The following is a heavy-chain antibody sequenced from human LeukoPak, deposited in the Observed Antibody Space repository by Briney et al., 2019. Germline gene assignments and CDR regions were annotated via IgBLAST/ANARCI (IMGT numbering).Heavy chain of an antibody. J-gene: IGHJ6*02. CDR2: IGGIGAST. V-gene: IGHV3-23*01. D-gene: IGHD1-26*01. Sequence: GGSLRLSCAASGFTFSSHAMNWVRQAPGKGLEWVSSIGGIGASTYYADSVKGRFTISRDDAKNSLYLQMNSLRAEDTAVYYCARDAGLVGANRDYYGMDVWGQGTTVTVSS. CDR1: GFTFSSHA. CDR3: ARDAGLVGANRDYYGMDV.